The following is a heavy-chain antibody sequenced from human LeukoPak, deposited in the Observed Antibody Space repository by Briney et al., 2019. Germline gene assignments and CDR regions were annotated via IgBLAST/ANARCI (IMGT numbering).Heavy chain of an antibody. V-gene: IGHV3-73*01. CDR1: GFTFSGSA. D-gene: IGHD3-10*01. CDR3: TSRRFGPGYYFDY. CDR2: IRSKANSYAT. J-gene: IGHJ4*02. Sequence: PGGSLRLSCAASGFTFSGSAMHWVRQASGKGQEWVGRIRSKANSYATAYAASVKGRFTISRDDSKNTAYLQMNSLKTEDTAVYYCTSRRFGPGYYFDYWGQGTLVTVSS.